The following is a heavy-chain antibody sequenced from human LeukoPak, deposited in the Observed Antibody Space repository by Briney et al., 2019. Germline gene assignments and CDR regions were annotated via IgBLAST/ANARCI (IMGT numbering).Heavy chain of an antibody. D-gene: IGHD2-2*01. CDR2: IYYSGST. V-gene: IGHV4-61*01. CDR1: GGSVSSGSYY. J-gene: IGHJ6*04. CDR3: AGTYCSSTSCYDAPYYYYGMDV. Sequence: SETLSLTCTVSGGSVSSGSYYWSWIRQPPGKGLEWIVYIYYSGSTNYNPSLKSRVTISVDTSKNQFSLKLSSVTAADTAVYYCAGTYCSSTSCYDAPYYYYGMDVWGKGTTVTVSS.